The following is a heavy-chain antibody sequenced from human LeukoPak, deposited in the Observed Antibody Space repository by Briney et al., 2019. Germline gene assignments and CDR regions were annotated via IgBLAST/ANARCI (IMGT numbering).Heavy chain of an antibody. D-gene: IGHD2-2*01. J-gene: IGHJ4*02. Sequence: GGSLRLSCAASGFTFSSYAMSWVRQARGKGMEWVSALRGSGGSTYYADSMKGRFTISRDNSKNTLYLQMNSLRAEDTAVYYCAKEWYQLLYYWGQGTLVTVSS. CDR3: AKEWYQLLYY. CDR1: GFTFSSYA. V-gene: IGHV3-23*01. CDR2: LRGSGGST.